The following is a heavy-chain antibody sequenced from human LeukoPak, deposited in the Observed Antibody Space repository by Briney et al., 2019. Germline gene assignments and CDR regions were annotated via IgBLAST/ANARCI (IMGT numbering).Heavy chain of an antibody. CDR1: GFTFSNAW. CDR3: TFRDSGSSYYVDV. Sequence: PGGSLRLSCAASGFTFSNAWMSWVRQAPGKGLEWVGRNKSKTDGGTTDYAAPVKGRFTISRDDSKNTLYLQMNSLKTEDTAVYYCTFRDSGSSYYVDVWGKGTTVTVSS. D-gene: IGHD3-10*01. V-gene: IGHV3-15*01. J-gene: IGHJ6*03. CDR2: NKSKTDGGTT.